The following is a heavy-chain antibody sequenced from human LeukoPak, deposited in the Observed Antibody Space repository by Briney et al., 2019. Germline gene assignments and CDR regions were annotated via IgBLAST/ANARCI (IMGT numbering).Heavy chain of an antibody. Sequence: SETLSLTCTVSGGSISSGGYSWSWIRQPPGKGLEWIGYIYHSGSTYYNPSLKSRVTISVDRSKNQFSLKLSSVTAADTAVYYCARRGYCSSTSCYGWFDPWGQGTLVTVSS. J-gene: IGHJ5*02. CDR1: GGSISSGGYS. CDR3: ARRGYCSSTSCYGWFDP. CDR2: IYHSGST. D-gene: IGHD2-2*01. V-gene: IGHV4-30-2*01.